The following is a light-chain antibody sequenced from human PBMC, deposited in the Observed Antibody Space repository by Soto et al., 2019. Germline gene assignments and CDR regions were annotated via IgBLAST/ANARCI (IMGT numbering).Light chain of an antibody. CDR2: EVS. CDR3: SSYTGNSTWV. CDR1: SSDVGGYDN. J-gene: IGLJ3*02. Sequence: QSALTQPASVSGSPGQSITISCTGVSSDVGGYDNVSWYQQHPGKAPKLIIYEVSDRPSGVSHRFSGSRSGNTASLTISGLQAEDEADYYCSSYTGNSTWVFGGGTQLTVL. V-gene: IGLV2-14*01.